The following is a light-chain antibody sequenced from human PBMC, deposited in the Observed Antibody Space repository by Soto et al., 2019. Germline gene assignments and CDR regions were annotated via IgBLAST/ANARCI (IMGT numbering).Light chain of an antibody. CDR1: QDISNY. J-gene: IGKJ3*01. CDR2: DAS. Sequence: DIPMTQSPSSLSASVGDRVTITCQASQDISNYLNWYQQKPGKAPKLLIYDASKLETGVPSRFSGSGSWTDFTFTISSLQPEDIATYFCQQYDRLPSFTFGPGTKVVVK. V-gene: IGKV1-33*01. CDR3: QQYDRLPSFT.